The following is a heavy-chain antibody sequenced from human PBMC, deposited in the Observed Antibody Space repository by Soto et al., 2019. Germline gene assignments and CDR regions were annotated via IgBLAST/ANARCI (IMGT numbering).Heavy chain of an antibody. CDR1: GFTFSSYS. Sequence: EVQLVESGGGLVKPGGSLRLSCAASGFTFSSYSMNWVRQAPGKGVEWVSSISSSSSYIYYADSVKGPFTISRDNAKNSLYLQMNSLRAEDTAVYYFARGYDILTGLYWGQGTLVTVSS. V-gene: IGHV3-21*01. CDR3: ARGYDILTGLY. D-gene: IGHD3-9*01. CDR2: ISSSSSYI. J-gene: IGHJ4*02.